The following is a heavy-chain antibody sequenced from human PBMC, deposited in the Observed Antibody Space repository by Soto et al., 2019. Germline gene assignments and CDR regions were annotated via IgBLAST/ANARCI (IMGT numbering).Heavy chain of an antibody. D-gene: IGHD3-10*01. V-gene: IGHV3-23*01. CDR2: ISGSGGST. CDR1: GVTLRSYA. CDR3: AKEFMVRGVPPLSFGMDV. J-gene: IGHJ6*02. Sequence: PGGSLGLACAASGVTLRSYAVTGFRQTPGKGLEWVSGISGSGGSTYYADPVKGRFTISRDNSKNTLYLQVNSLRAEDTALYYCAKEFMVRGVPPLSFGMDVWGQGTTVTVSS.